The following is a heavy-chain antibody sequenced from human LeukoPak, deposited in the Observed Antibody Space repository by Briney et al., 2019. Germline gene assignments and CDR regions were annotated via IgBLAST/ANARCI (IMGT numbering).Heavy chain of an antibody. J-gene: IGHJ4*02. D-gene: IGHD6-13*01. V-gene: IGHV1-69*05. CDR1: GGTFTSYD. Sequence: ASVKVSCKASGGTFTSYDVSLVRQAPGQGLEWMGGIIPIFATANYSQKFQGRVTITTDESTSTAYMELSSLRSEDTAVYYCAIDRAPQSGSWYGYCDYWGQGTLVTVSS. CDR2: IIPIFATA. CDR3: AIDRAPQSGSWYGYCDY.